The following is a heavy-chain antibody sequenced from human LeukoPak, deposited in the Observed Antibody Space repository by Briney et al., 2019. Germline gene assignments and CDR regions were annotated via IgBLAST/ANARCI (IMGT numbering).Heavy chain of an antibody. V-gene: IGHV3-30*18. Sequence: QSGGSLRLSCAASGFTFSSYGMHWVRQAPGKGLEWVAVLSYDGSNKYYADSVKGRFTISRDNSKNTLYLQMNSLRAEDTAVYYCAKEIEYPNYWGQGTLVTVSS. CDR2: LSYDGSNK. CDR1: GFTFSSYG. J-gene: IGHJ4*02. D-gene: IGHD2-2*01. CDR3: AKEIEYPNY.